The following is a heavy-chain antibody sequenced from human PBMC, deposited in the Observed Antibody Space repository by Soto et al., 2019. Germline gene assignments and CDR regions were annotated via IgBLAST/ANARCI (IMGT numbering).Heavy chain of an antibody. CDR1: GASVTSASSY. CDR2: IYYTGVT. Sequence: QLQESGPGLVKPSETLSLTCTVSGASVTSASSYWTWLRQSPGKGLEWIGYIYYTGVTNYNPSLKSRVTISLDTPKNQFSLHLDSVTAADTAVYSCARDLRPAAIDTWGQGTMVTVSS. J-gene: IGHJ3*02. V-gene: IGHV4-61*01. CDR3: ARDLRPAAIDT. D-gene: IGHD2-2*01.